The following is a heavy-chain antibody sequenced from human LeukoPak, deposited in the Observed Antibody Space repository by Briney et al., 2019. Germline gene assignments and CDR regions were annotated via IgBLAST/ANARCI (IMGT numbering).Heavy chain of an antibody. Sequence: SETLSLTCSVSGGSISSYYWSWIRQPAGKGLEWIGRIYSSGSTNYNTSLKSRVTMSVDTSKNQFSLKVNSVTAADTAVYYCARDPYGSASYYYFDSWGQGTLVTVSS. CDR3: ARDPYGSASYYYFDS. V-gene: IGHV4-4*07. CDR2: IYSSGST. D-gene: IGHD3-10*01. CDR1: GGSISSYY. J-gene: IGHJ4*02.